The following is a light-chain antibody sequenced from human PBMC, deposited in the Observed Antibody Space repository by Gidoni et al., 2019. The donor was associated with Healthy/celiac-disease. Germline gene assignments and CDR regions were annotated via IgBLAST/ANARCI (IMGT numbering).Light chain of an antibody. CDR1: NIGSKS. J-gene: IGLJ3*02. Sequence: SYVLTQQPSVSVAPGKTARITCGGNNIGSKSVHWYQQKPGQAPVLVIYYDSDRPSGIPERFSGSNSGNTATLTISRVEAGDEADYYCQVWDSSSDAWVFGGGTKLTVL. V-gene: IGLV3-21*04. CDR2: YDS. CDR3: QVWDSSSDAWV.